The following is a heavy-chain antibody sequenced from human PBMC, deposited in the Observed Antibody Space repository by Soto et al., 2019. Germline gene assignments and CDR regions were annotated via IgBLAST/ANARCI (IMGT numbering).Heavy chain of an antibody. CDR3: ARDMGQLVPYYYYGMDV. D-gene: IGHD6-6*01. V-gene: IGHV1-18*04. Sequence: ASVKVSCKASGYTFTSYGISWVRQAPGQGLEWMGWISAYDGNTNYAQKLQGRVTMTTDTSTSTAYMELRSLRSDDTAVYYCARDMGQLVPYYYYGMDVWGQGTTVTVSS. J-gene: IGHJ6*02. CDR2: ISAYDGNT. CDR1: GYTFTSYG.